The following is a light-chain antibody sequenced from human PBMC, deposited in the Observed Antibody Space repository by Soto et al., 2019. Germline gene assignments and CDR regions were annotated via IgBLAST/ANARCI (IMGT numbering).Light chain of an antibody. CDR3: QVWDSSTAGV. CDR2: QDT. Sequence: SYELTQPPSVSVSPGQTASITCSGEKLGKYFASWYQQRVGQSPLLVIYQDTKRPTGIPERFSGSNSGNKATLTISGTQAMDEADYYCQVWDSSTAGVFGGGTQLTVL. CDR1: KLGKYF. J-gene: IGLJ2*01. V-gene: IGLV3-1*01.